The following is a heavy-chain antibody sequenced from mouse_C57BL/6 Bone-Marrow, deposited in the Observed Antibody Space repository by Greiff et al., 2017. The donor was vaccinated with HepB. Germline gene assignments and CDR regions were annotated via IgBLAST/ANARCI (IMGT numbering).Heavy chain of an antibody. J-gene: IGHJ4*01. D-gene: IGHD1-1*01. CDR1: GFTFSDYY. CDR2: ISNGGGST. CDR3: ARRYYGSSYRGYAMDY. V-gene: IGHV5-12*01. Sequence: EVKLQESGGGLVQPGGSLKLSCAASGFTFSDYYMYWVRQTPEKRLEWVAYISNGGGSTYYPDTVKGRFTISRDNAKNTLYLQMSRLKSEDTAMYYCARRYYGSSYRGYAMDYWGQGTSVTVSS.